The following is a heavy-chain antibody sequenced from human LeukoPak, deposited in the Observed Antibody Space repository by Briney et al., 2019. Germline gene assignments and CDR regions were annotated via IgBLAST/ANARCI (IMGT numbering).Heavy chain of an antibody. D-gene: IGHD3-10*01. CDR3: ARSSQTGRYGSGRPSAY. CDR2: INPNSGVT. Sequence: ASVKVSCKASGYTFTGYYIHWVRQAPGQGLEWMGWINPNSGVTNYAQRFQGRVTMTRDTSINTAYMELSRLRSDDTAAYYCARSSQTGRYGSGRPSAYWGQGTLVTVSS. V-gene: IGHV1-2*02. J-gene: IGHJ4*02. CDR1: GYTFTGYY.